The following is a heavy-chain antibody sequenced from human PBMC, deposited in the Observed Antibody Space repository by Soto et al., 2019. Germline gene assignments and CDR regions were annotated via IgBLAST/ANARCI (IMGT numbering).Heavy chain of an antibody. CDR2: ISSSSSTI. J-gene: IGHJ6*02. D-gene: IGHD6-6*01. CDR1: GFTFSSYS. Sequence: GGSLKLSCAASGFTFSSYSMNWARQAPGKGLEWVSYISSSSSTIYYADSVKGRFTISRDNAKNSLYLQMNSLRDEDTAVYYCARDREARWLTDYGMDVWGQGTTVTVSS. V-gene: IGHV3-48*02. CDR3: ARDREARWLTDYGMDV.